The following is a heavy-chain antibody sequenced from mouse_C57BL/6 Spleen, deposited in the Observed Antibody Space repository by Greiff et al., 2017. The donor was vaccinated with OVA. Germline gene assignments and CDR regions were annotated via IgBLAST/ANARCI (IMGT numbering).Heavy chain of an antibody. Sequence: DVQLVESGGGLVKPGGSLKLSCAASGFTFSDYGMHWVRQAPEKGLEWVAYISSGSSTIYYADTVKGRFTISRDNAKNTLVLQMTSLRSEDTAMYYCARDYDYPYYAMDYWGQGTSVTVSS. CDR3: ARDYDYPYYAMDY. V-gene: IGHV5-17*01. CDR2: ISSGSSTI. D-gene: IGHD2-4*01. J-gene: IGHJ4*01. CDR1: GFTFSDYG.